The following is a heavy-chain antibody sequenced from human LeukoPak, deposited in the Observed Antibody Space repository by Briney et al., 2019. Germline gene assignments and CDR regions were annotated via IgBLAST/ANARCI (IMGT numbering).Heavy chain of an antibody. J-gene: IGHJ4*02. CDR2: IYYSGST. Sequence: SETLSLTCTVSGGSISSYYWSWIRQPPGKGLEWIGYIYYSGSTNYNPSLKSRVTISVDTSKNQFSLKLSSVTAADTAVYYCARGAYSSSEPFDYWGQGTLVTVSS. D-gene: IGHD6-6*01. CDR3: ARGAYSSSEPFDY. CDR1: GGSISSYY. V-gene: IGHV4-59*01.